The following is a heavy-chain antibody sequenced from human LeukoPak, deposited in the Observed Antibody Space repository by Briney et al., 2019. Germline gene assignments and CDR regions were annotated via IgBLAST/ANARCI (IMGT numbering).Heavy chain of an antibody. D-gene: IGHD3-22*01. CDR2: ISSSGSPI. V-gene: IGHV3-48*03. CDR3: ARGLFLSGYLDAFDI. J-gene: IGHJ3*02. Sequence: GGSLRLSCTASGFSFSSYEMNWVRQAPGKGLEWISYISSSGSPIYYADSVKGRFTIFRDNAKNSLYLQMNSLRVEDTAVYYCARGLFLSGYLDAFDIWGQGTVVTVSS. CDR1: GFSFSSYE.